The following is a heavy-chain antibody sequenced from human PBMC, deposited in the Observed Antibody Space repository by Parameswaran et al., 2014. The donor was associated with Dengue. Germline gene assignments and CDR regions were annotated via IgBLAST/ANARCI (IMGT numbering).Heavy chain of an antibody. D-gene: IGHD4/OR15-4a*01. CDR3: AGLRNYYYGMDV. J-gene: IGHJ6*02. V-gene: IGHV4-31*02. Sequence: VRQAPGKGLEWIGYIYYSGSTYYNPSLKSRVTISVDTSKNQFSLKLSSVTAADTAVYYCAGLRNYYYGMDVWGQGTTVTVSS. CDR2: IYYSGST.